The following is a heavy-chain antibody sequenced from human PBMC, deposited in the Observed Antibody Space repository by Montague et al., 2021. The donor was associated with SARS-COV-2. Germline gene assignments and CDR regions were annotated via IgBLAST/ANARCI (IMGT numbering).Heavy chain of an antibody. V-gene: IGHV4-34*01. D-gene: IGHD2-2*01. J-gene: IGHJ5*02. Sequence: SETLSLTCAVYGGSFSGYCWSWIRQPPGKGLEWIGEVTHRGNTNYNPSLKSPVTISLDTSNNHFSLKLNSVTAADTAVHYCARGALHGVAADPPFDLWGQGTLVTVSS. CDR1: GGSFSGYC. CDR3: ARGALHGVAADPPFDL. CDR2: VTHRGNT.